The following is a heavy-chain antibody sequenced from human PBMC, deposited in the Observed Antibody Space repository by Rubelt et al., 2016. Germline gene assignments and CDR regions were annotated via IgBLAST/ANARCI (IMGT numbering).Heavy chain of an antibody. Sequence: QVQLVQSGAEVKKPGSSVKVSCKASGGTFSSYAISWVRQAPGQGLEWMGWISAYNGNTNYAQKLQGRVTMTTDTSTSTAYMELRSRRSDDTAVYYCATRTVGVIGPHAFDIWGQGTMVTVSS. V-gene: IGHV1-18*01. D-gene: IGHD3-10*01. CDR2: ISAYNGNT. CDR1: GGTFSSYA. J-gene: IGHJ3*02. CDR3: ATRTVGVIGPHAFDI.